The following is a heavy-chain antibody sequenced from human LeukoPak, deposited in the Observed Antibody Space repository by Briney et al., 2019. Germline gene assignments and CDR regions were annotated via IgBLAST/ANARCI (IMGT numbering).Heavy chain of an antibody. CDR2: INHSGGT. V-gene: IGHV4-34*01. CDR3: ARGGGYKGNWFDP. Sequence: KPSETLSLTCAVYGGSFSDYYWTWIRQPPGKGLDWIGEINHSGGTNYNPSLKSRVTVSVDTSKNQFSLKLTSVTAADTALYYCARGGGYKGNWFDPWAQGTLVTVSS. J-gene: IGHJ5*02. D-gene: IGHD5-24*01. CDR1: GGSFSDYY.